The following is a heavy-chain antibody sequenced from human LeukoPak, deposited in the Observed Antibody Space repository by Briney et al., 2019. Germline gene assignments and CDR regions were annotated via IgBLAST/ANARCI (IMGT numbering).Heavy chain of an antibody. CDR2: ISYDGSNK. J-gene: IGHJ5*02. CDR3: ARAAYDTSGYSWFDP. Sequence: GGSLRLSCAASGFTFSRYAMHWVRQAPGKGLEWVTLISYDGSNKYYADSVEGRFTISRDNSKNTLYLQMDSLRVEDTAIYYCARAAYDTSGYSWFDPWGQGTLVTVSS. CDR1: GFTFSRYA. V-gene: IGHV3-30-3*01. D-gene: IGHD3-22*01.